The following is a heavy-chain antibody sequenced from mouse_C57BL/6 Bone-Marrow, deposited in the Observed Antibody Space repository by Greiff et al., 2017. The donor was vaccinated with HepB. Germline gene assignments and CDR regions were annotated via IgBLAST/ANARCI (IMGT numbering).Heavy chain of an antibody. CDR2: ISYDGSN. Sequence: EVKLVESGPGLVKPSQSLSLTCSVTGYSITSGYYWNWIRQFPGNKLEWMGYISYDGSNNYNPSLKNRISITRDTSKNQFFLKLNSVTTEDTATYYCARENYGSNDYWGQGTTLTGSS. CDR1: GYSITSGYY. J-gene: IGHJ2*01. V-gene: IGHV3-6*01. CDR3: ARENYGSNDY. D-gene: IGHD1-1*01.